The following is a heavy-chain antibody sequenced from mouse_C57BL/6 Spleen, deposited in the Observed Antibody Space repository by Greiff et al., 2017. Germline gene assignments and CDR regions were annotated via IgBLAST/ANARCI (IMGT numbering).Heavy chain of an antibody. J-gene: IGHJ3*01. CDR3: ARTGCPWFAY. V-gene: IGHV1-42*01. CDR1: GYSFTGYY. CDR2: INPSTGGT. Sequence: VQLQQSGPELVKPGASVKISCKASGYSFTGYYMNWVKQSPEKSLEWIGEINPSTGGTTYNQKFKAKATLTVDKSSSTAYMQLKSLTSEDSAVYYCARTGCPWFAYWGQGTLVTVSA.